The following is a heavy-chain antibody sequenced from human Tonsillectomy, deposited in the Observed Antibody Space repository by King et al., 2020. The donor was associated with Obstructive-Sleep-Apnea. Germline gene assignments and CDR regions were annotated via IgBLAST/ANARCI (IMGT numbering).Heavy chain of an antibody. J-gene: IGHJ5*02. Sequence: VQLVESGGGLVQPGRSLRLSCTASGFTFGDYAMSWFRQAPGKGLEWGGFIRSKAYGGTTEYAASVKGRLTISRDDCKSIAYLQMNSLKTEDTAVYYCATDRSWGSWISGWFDPWGQGTLVTVSP. V-gene: IGHV3-49*03. CDR2: IRSKAYGGTT. CDR1: GFTFGDYA. CDR3: ATDRSWGSWISGWFDP. D-gene: IGHD3-10*01.